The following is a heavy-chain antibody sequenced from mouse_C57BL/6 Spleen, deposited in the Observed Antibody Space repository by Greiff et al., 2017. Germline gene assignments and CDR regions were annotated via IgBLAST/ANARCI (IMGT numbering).Heavy chain of an antibody. V-gene: IGHV1-22*01. J-gene: IGHJ4*01. CDR2: INPNNGGT. D-gene: IGHD2-4*01. CDR1: GYTFTDYN. CDR3: ARKEDYDADMDY. Sequence: EVQLQQSGPELVKPGASVKMSCKASGYTFTDYNMHWVKQSHGKSLEWIGYINPNNGGTSYNQKFKGKATLTVNKSSSTAYMELRSLTSEDSAVYYCARKEDYDADMDYWGQGTSVTVSS.